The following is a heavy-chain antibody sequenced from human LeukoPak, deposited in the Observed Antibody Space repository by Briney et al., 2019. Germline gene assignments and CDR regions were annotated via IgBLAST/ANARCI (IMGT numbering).Heavy chain of an antibody. V-gene: IGHV3-74*01. CDR2: IKSDGST. CDR1: GFTFSTYW. Sequence: GGSLRPSCTASGFTFSTYWMHWVRQAPGKGLVWVSRIKSDGSTNYADSVKGRFTISRDNAKNTVSLQMNSLRPEDTGVYYCARAPSEIGGYYPEYFRHWGQGTLVTVSS. CDR3: ARAPSEIGGYYPEYFRH. D-gene: IGHD3-22*01. J-gene: IGHJ1*01.